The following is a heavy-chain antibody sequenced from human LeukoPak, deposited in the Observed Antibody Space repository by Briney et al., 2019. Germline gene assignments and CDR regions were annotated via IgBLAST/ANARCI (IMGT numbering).Heavy chain of an antibody. J-gene: IGHJ2*01. CDR1: GFTFSRYD. Sequence: GRSLRLSCAASGFTFSRYDMHWVRQAAGKGLEWVLSITIAGDTYYPGSVKGRFTISRENAKNSLYLQMNSLRAGDTAVYYCARTTVTTGPYWYFDLWGRGTLVTVSS. V-gene: IGHV3-13*01. CDR2: ITIAGDT. D-gene: IGHD4-17*01. CDR3: ARTTVTTGPYWYFDL.